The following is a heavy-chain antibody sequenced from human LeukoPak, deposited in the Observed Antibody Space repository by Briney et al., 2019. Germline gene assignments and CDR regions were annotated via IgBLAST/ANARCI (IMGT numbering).Heavy chain of an antibody. D-gene: IGHD6-13*01. V-gene: IGHV1-46*01. J-gene: IGHJ4*02. CDR2: INPSGGST. CDR1: GYTFTSYD. CDR3: ASTRGSSSWGAMDY. Sequence: ASVKVSCKASGYTFTSYDINWVRQATGQGLEWMGIINPSGGSTSYAQKFQGRVTMTRDTSTSTVYMELSSLRSEDTAVYYCASTRGSSSWGAMDYWGQGTLVTVSS.